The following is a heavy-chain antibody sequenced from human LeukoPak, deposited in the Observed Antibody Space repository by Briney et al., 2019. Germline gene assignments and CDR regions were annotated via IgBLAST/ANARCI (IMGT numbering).Heavy chain of an antibody. CDR2: INPNSGGT. CDR3: ARLANYDFWSGYNDAFDI. CDR1: GYTFTGYY. Sequence: GASVKVSCKASGYTFTGYYMHWVRQAPGQGLEWMGWINPNSGGTNYAQKFQGRVTMTRDTSISTAYMELSRLRSDDTAVYYCARLANYDFWSGYNDAFDIWGQGTMVTVSS. J-gene: IGHJ3*02. D-gene: IGHD3-3*01. V-gene: IGHV1-2*02.